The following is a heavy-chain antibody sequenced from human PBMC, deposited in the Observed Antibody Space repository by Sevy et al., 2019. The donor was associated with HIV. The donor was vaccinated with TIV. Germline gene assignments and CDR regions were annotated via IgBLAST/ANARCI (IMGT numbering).Heavy chain of an antibody. D-gene: IGHD2-2*01. CDR2: IRSKPCGAT. CDR3: SRVPPPRLCSSASCYEGDYYYYGMDV. CDR1: GFTFGDYG. Sequence: GGSLRLSCTTSGFTFGDYGMSWFRQAPGKGLEWIGFIRSKPCGATEYAASVKGRFTISRDDSKSIASLQMSSLKTEDTAVYYCSRVPPPRLCSSASCYEGDYYYYGMDVWGQGTTVTVSS. J-gene: IGHJ6*02. V-gene: IGHV3-49*03.